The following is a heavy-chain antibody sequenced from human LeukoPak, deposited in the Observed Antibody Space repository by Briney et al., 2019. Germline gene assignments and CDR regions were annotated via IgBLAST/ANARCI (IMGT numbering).Heavy chain of an antibody. V-gene: IGHV4-30-2*01. CDR2: IYHSGST. Sequence: SETLSLTCTVSGGSISSGGYYWSWIRQPPGKGLEWIGYIYHSGSTYYNPSLKSRVTISVDRSKNQFSLKLSSVTAADTAVYYCARRIVRHTFDPWGQGTLVTVSS. CDR3: ARRIVRHTFDP. D-gene: IGHD2-21*01. CDR1: GGSISSGGYY. J-gene: IGHJ5*02.